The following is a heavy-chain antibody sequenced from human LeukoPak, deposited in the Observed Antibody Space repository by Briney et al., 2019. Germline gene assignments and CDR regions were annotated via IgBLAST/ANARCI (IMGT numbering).Heavy chain of an antibody. D-gene: IGHD6-13*01. CDR1: GFTFSTYS. J-gene: IGHJ1*01. V-gene: IGHV3-21*01. CDR3: ARGPRNSSSYQYFQH. CDR2: ISSSSSYI. Sequence: GGSLRLSCAASGFTFSTYSMNWVRQAPGKGLEWVSSISSSSSYIYYADSVKGRFTISRDNAKNSLYLQMNSLRAEDTAVYYCARGPRNSSSYQYFQHWGQGTLATVSS.